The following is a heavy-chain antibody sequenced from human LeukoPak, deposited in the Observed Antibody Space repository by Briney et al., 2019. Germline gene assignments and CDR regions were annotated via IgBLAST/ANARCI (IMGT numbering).Heavy chain of an antibody. V-gene: IGHV4-39*07. CDR3: ARDSVYSGSSLDY. J-gene: IGHJ4*02. CDR2: IYYSGST. CDR1: GGSISSSSYY. Sequence: SETLSLTCTVSGGSISSSSYYWGWIRQPPGKGLEWIGSIYYSGSTYYNPSLKGRITISVDTSKNQFSLKLSSVTAADTAVYYCARDSVYSGSSLDYWGQGTLVTVSS. D-gene: IGHD1-26*01.